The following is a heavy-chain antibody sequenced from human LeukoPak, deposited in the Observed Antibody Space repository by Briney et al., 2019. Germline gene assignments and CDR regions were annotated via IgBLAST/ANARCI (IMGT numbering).Heavy chain of an antibody. D-gene: IGHD3-3*01. CDR2: ISGSGGST. CDR3: ARDYDFWSGYSDDAFDI. V-gene: IGHV3-23*01. CDR1: GFTFSSYA. J-gene: IGHJ3*02. Sequence: PGGSLRLSCAASGFTFSSYAMSWVRQAPGKGLEWVSAISGSGGSTYYADSVKGRFTISRDNSKNTLYLQMNSLRAEDTAVYYCARDYDFWSGYSDDAFDIWGQGTMATVSS.